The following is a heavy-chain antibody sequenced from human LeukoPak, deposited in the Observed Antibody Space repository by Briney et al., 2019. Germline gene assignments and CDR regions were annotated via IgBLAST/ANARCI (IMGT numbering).Heavy chain of an antibody. D-gene: IGHD5-18*01. V-gene: IGHV4-4*07. J-gene: IGHJ4*02. Sequence: SETLSLTCTVSGGSISSYYWSWIRQPPAKGLEWIGRIYTSGSTNYNPSLKSRVTMSVDTSKNQFSLKLSSVTAADTAVYYCAREGGGYSYGYSYYFDYWGQGTLVTVSS. CDR1: GGSISSYY. CDR3: AREGGGYSYGYSYYFDY. CDR2: IYTSGST.